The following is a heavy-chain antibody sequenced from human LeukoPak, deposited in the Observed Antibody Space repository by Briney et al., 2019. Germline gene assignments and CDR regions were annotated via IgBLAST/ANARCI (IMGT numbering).Heavy chain of an antibody. V-gene: IGHV1-18*01. CDR2: ISAYNGNT. D-gene: IGHD3-10*01. CDR1: GYTFTSYD. Sequence: GASVKVSCKASGYTFTSYDINWVRQATGQGLEWMGWISAYNGNTNYAQKLQGRVTMTTDTSTSTAYMELRSLRSDDTAVYYCARVGGLWFGELSVLSPYYYYYMDVWGKGTTVTISS. J-gene: IGHJ6*03. CDR3: ARVGGLWFGELSVLSPYYYYYMDV.